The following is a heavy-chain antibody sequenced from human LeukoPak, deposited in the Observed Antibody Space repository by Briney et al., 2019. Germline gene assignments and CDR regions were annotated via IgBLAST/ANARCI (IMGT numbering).Heavy chain of an antibody. D-gene: IGHD2-15*01. CDR2: ISSSGSTI. Sequence: GGSLRLSCAASGFTFSDYYMSWIRQAPGKGLEWVSHISSSGSTIYYADSVKGRFTISRDNAKNSLYLQMNSLRAEDTAVYYCAGDKGYCSGGSCYLQYYYYGMDVWGQGTTVTVSS. CDR3: AGDKGYCSGGSCYLQYYYYGMDV. J-gene: IGHJ6*02. CDR1: GFTFSDYY. V-gene: IGHV3-11*01.